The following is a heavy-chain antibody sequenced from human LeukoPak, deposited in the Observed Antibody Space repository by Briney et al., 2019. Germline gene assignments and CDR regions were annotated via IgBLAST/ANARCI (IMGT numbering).Heavy chain of an antibody. V-gene: IGHV3-23*01. Sequence: GGTLRLSCAASGFTFSSYGMSWVRQAPGKGLECVSVISGSGTSTYYADSVKGRFTISRDNSKNTLYLQMNSLRAEDTAIYYCAKTGNPATGDYWGQGTLVTVSS. CDR2: ISGSGTST. J-gene: IGHJ4*02. CDR1: GFTFSSYG. CDR3: AKTGNPATGDY. D-gene: IGHD1-1*01.